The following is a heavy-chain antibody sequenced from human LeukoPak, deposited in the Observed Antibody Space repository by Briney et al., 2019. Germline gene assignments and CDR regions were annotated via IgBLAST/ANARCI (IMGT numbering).Heavy chain of an antibody. V-gene: IGHV4-31*03. D-gene: IGHD3-22*01. CDR3: HLLSPYYYDSSGYYYDAFDI. CDR2: IYYSGST. J-gene: IGHJ3*02. CDR1: GGSISSGGYY. Sequence: PSQTLSLTCTVSGGSISSGGYYWSWIRQHPGKGLEWIGYIYYSGSTYYNPSLKSRVTISVDTSKNQFSLKLSSVTAADTAVYYRHLLSPYYYDSSGYYYDAFDIWGQGTMVTVSS.